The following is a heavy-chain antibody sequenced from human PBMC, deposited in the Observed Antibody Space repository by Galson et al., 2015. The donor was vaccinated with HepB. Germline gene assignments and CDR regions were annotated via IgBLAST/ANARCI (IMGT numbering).Heavy chain of an antibody. D-gene: IGHD2/OR15-2a*01. CDR1: GFSFNTYG. CDR2: MSHGGRNK. J-gene: IGHJ2*01. CDR3: AKDAFRFSIIRWYFDL. Sequence: SLRLSCAASGFSFNTYGMHWVRQAPGEGLEWVAAMSHGGRNKFYADSVKGRFQISRDNSMNTLYLQMNSLRAEDTALYYCAKDAFRFSIIRWYFDLWGRGTLVAVSS. V-gene: IGHV3-30*18.